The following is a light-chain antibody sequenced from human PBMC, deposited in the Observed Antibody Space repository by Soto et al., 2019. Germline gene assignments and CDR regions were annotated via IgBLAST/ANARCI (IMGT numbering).Light chain of an antibody. CDR1: QSISSW. CDR2: DAS. CDR3: QQYVTYPWT. J-gene: IGKJ1*01. Sequence: GDRVTITCRASQSISSWLAWYQQKPGKAPKLLIYDASSLESGVPSRFSGSGSGTEFTLTISSLQPDDFATYSCQQYVTYPWTSGQGTKVEIK. V-gene: IGKV1-5*01.